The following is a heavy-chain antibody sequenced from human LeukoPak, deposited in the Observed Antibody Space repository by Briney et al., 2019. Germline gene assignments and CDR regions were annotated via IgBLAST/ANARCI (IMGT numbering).Heavy chain of an antibody. CDR2: INHSGIT. Sequence: SETLSLTCGVYGGSFSGYYWTWIRQPPGKGLEWIGEINHSGITNYNPSLKSRVTISIDTSKSQFSLKLNSVTAADTAVYYCSRGLSDVYWGQGTLVTVSS. J-gene: IGHJ4*02. CDR1: GGSFSGYY. CDR3: SRGLSDVY. V-gene: IGHV4-34*01.